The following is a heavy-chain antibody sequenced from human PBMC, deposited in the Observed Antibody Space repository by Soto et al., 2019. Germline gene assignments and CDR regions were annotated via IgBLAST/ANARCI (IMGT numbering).Heavy chain of an antibody. V-gene: IGHV1-24*01. CDR2: FDPEDGET. D-gene: IGHD2-21*02. CDR3: ATLNCGGDCHPHDY. CDR1: GYTFTSYD. J-gene: IGHJ4*02. Sequence: ASVKVSCKASGYTFTSYDINWVRQAPGKGLEWMGGFDPEDGETIYAQKFQGRVTMTEDTSTDTAYMELSSLRSEDTAVYYCATLNCGGDCHPHDYWGQGTLVTVSS.